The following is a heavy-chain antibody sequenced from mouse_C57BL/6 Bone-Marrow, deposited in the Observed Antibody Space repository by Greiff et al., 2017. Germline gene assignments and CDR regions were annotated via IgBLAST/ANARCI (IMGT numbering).Heavy chain of an antibody. J-gene: IGHJ2*01. D-gene: IGHD1-1*01. CDR2: IYPFDSET. Sequence: QVQLQQPGAELVRPGSSVKLSCKASGYTFTSYWMDWVKQRPGQGLEWIGNIYPFDSETNYNQKFKNKATLTVDKSSSTAYMQLSSLTSEDSAVYYCARRGYYCVWCFGYWGQATTLTVSS. CDR1: GYTFTSYW. V-gene: IGHV1-61*01. CDR3: ARRGYYCVWCFGY.